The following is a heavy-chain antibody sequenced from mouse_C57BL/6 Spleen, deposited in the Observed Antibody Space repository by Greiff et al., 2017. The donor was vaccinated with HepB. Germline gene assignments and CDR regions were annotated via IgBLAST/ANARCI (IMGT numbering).Heavy chain of an antibody. D-gene: IGHD1-1*01. CDR1: GYTFTSYG. CDR2: IYPRSGNT. V-gene: IGHV1-81*01. CDR3: AREKVYYGSSPDFDV. Sequence: QVHVKQSGAELARPGASVKLSCKASGYTFTSYGISWVKQRTGQGLEWIGEIYPRSGNTYYNEKFKGKATLTADKSSSTAYMELRSLTSEDSAVYFCAREKVYYGSSPDFDVWGTGTTVTVSS. J-gene: IGHJ1*03.